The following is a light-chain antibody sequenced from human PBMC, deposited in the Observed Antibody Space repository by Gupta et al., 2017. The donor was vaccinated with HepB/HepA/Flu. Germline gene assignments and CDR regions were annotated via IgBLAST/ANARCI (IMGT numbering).Light chain of an antibody. V-gene: IGKV4-1*01. CDR3: QQYVSTPYT. J-gene: IGKJ2*01. CDR1: QSLLYNTNNRNY. CDR2: WAT. Sequence: DIVMTQSPDSLAVSLGERATINCKSSQSLLYNTNNRNYLAWYQQKAGQPPKLLIYWATTRESGVPDRFSGGGSGTDFTLTITNLQAEDVAIYYCQQYVSTPYTFDQGTKLEIK.